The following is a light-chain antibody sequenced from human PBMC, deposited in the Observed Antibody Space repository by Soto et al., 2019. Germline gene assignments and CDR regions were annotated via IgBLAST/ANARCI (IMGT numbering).Light chain of an antibody. J-gene: IGKJ3*01. V-gene: IGKV1-17*01. CDR3: LQYNNYPFT. Sequence: DIQLTQSPSSLSASVGDRVTITCRASQGIRNDLDWYQQKPGKAPKRLIHAASSLQSGVPSRFSGSGSGTEFTLTISSLQPEDFETYYCLQYNNYPFTFGPGTKVDIK. CDR1: QGIRND. CDR2: AAS.